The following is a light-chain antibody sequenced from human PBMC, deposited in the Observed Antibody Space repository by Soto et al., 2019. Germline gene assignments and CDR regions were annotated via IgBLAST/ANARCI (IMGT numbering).Light chain of an antibody. CDR3: QQYGTSPLT. J-gene: IGKJ4*01. CDR1: QSVSSNY. CDR2: GAS. V-gene: IGKV3-20*01. Sequence: EIVFTQSPGTLSLSPGERATLSCRASQSVSSNYLAWYQQEPGQAPRLLIYGASSRATGIPDRFSGSGSGTDFTLTISRLEPEDSAVYYCQQYGTSPLTLGGGTKVDIK.